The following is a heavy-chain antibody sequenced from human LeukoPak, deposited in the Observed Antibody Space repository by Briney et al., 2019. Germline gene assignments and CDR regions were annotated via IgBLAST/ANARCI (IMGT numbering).Heavy chain of an antibody. V-gene: IGHV1-69*13. Sequence: SVKVSCKASGGTFSSYAISWVRQAPGQGLEWMGEIIPIFGTANYAQKFQGRVTITADESTSTAYMELSSLRSEDTAVYYCARDGFHPSMEGRFDPYFDYWGQGTLVTVSS. CDR1: GGTFSSYA. CDR2: IIPIFGTA. D-gene: IGHD3-10*01. J-gene: IGHJ4*02. CDR3: ARDGFHPSMEGRFDPYFDY.